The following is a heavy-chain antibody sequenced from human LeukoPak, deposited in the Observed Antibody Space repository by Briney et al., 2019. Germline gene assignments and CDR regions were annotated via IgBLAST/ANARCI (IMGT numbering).Heavy chain of an antibody. Sequence: SETLSLTCAVYGGSFSGYYWSWIRQPPGKGLEWIGEINHSGSTNYNPSPKSRVTISVDTSKNQFSLKLSSVTAADTAVYYCARGSRVRGYSGYEFSYYYYYGMDVWGQGTTVTVSS. CDR3: ARGSRVRGYSGYEFSYYYYYGMDV. V-gene: IGHV4-34*01. D-gene: IGHD5-12*01. J-gene: IGHJ6*02. CDR1: GGSFSGYY. CDR2: INHSGST.